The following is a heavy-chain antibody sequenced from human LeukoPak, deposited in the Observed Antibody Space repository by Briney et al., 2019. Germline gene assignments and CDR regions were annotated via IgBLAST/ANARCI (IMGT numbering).Heavy chain of an antibody. CDR3: AKGEWELLDGMDV. D-gene: IGHD1-26*01. Sequence: PGGSLRLSCAASGFTFRGYAMSWVRQPPGKGLEWVSAISGSGGNTYYTDSVKGRFTISRDNSKNTLYLQMNSLRAEDTAVYYCAKGEWELLDGMDVWGQGTTVTVSS. J-gene: IGHJ6*02. V-gene: IGHV3-23*01. CDR2: ISGSGGNT. CDR1: GFTFRGYA.